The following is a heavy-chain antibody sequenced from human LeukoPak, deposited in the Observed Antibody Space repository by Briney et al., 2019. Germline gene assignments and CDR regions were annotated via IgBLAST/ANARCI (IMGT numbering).Heavy chain of an antibody. Sequence: ASVTVSCKASGYTFTNYYMHWVRQAPGQGPEWMGWIHPKSGGTKHAKKFQDRVTMTWDTSISTAYMELSRLTYDDTAVYYCAKDCETASCYGDFWGPGTLVTISS. D-gene: IGHD2-15*01. CDR3: AKDCETASCYGDF. CDR1: GYTFTNYY. V-gene: IGHV1-2*02. J-gene: IGHJ4*02. CDR2: IHPKSGGT.